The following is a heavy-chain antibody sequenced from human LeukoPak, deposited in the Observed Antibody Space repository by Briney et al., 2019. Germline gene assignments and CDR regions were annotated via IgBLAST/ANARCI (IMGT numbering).Heavy chain of an antibody. J-gene: IGHJ4*02. V-gene: IGHV4-38-2*01. D-gene: IGHD3-3*01. Sequence: SETLSLTCAVSGYSISSGYYWGWIRQPPGKGLEWIGSIYHSGSTYYNPSLKSRVTISVDTSKNQFSLKLSSVTAADTAVYYCARLSTIFGVAKGTFDYWGQGTLVTVSS. CDR3: ARLSTIFGVAKGTFDY. CDR1: GYSISSGYY. CDR2: IYHSGST.